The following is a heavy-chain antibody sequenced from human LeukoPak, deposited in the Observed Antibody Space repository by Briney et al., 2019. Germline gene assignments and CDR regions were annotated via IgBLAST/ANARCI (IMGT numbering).Heavy chain of an antibody. J-gene: IGHJ4*02. D-gene: IGHD5-12*01. CDR3: ARIKYSGPVDY. CDR1: GGSFSGYY. Sequence: SETLSLTCAVYGGSFSGYYWSWIRQPPGKGLEWIGEINHSGSTNYNPSLKSRVTISVDTSKNQFSLKLSSVTAADTAVYYCARIKYSGPVDYWGQGTLVTVSS. V-gene: IGHV4-34*01. CDR2: INHSGST.